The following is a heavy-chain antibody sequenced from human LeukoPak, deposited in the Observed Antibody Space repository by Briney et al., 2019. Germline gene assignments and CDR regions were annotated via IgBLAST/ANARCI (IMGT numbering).Heavy chain of an antibody. CDR2: VSGTGGRT. CDR1: GFTFSTYA. V-gene: IGHV3-23*01. Sequence: GGSLRLSCAASGFTFSTYAMRWVRQARRKGQEWVSVVSGTGGRTYYADSVKGRFTISRDNSKNTLYLQMNSLRAEDTALYYCVKASSSSPQYNWFDAWGQGTLVTVSS. J-gene: IGHJ5*02. CDR3: VKASSSSPQYNWFDA. D-gene: IGHD6-6*01.